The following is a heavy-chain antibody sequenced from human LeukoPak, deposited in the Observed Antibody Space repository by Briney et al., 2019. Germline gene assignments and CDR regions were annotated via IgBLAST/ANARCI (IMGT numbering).Heavy chain of an antibody. CDR1: GFTFSSYA. V-gene: IGHV3-23*01. CDR2: ISGSGGGT. J-gene: IGHJ1*01. D-gene: IGHD2-8*02. Sequence: GGSLRLSCAASGFTFSSYAMSWVRQAPGKGLEWISTISGSGGGTYYADSVKGRFTISRDNFKNTLSLQMNSLRAEDTAVYHCAKGLVGTEYFQHWGQGTLVTVSS. CDR3: AKGLVGTEYFQH.